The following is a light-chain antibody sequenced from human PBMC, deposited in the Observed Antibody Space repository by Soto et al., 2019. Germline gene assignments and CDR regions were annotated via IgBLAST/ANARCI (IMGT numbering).Light chain of an antibody. CDR1: QSVSSN. V-gene: IGKV3-15*01. CDR2: GAY. CDR3: QQYNNWPPVT. J-gene: IGKJ4*01. Sequence: EIVMTQSPATLSVSPGERATLSCRASQSVSSNLAWYQQKPGQAPRLLIYGAYSRATGIPARFSGSGSGTEFTLTISSLQSEDLAVYYCQQYNNWPPVTFGGGTKVEIK.